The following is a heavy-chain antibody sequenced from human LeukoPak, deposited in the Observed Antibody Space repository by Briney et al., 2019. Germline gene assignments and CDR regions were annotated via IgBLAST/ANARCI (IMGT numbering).Heavy chain of an antibody. V-gene: IGHV1-46*01. CDR2: IRPSSGRA. CDR1: GYIFSNHY. D-gene: IGHD2/OR15-2a*01. CDR3: AREPPESYYFDY. Sequence: ASVKVSGKTSGYIFSNHYIHWVRQAPGQGPEWMGIIRPSSGRADYTQKFQGRVTMTRDMSTTTVYMELTTLGSDDTAVYFCAREPPESYYFDYWGQGTLVTVSS. J-gene: IGHJ4*02.